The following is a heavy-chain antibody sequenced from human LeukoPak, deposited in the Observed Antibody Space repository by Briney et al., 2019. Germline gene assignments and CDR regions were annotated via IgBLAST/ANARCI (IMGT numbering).Heavy chain of an antibody. J-gene: IGHJ3*02. CDR2: ISGSDGST. Sequence: GGSLRLSCAASGFTFSSSAMSWVRLAPGKGLEWVSGISGSDGSTYYADSVKGRFTISRDNAKNSLYLQMNNLRAEDTAMFYCATSMAQDVDAFHIWGQGTMVTVSS. CDR3: ATSMAQDVDAFHI. CDR1: GFTFSSSA. V-gene: IGHV3-23*01. D-gene: IGHD2-8*01.